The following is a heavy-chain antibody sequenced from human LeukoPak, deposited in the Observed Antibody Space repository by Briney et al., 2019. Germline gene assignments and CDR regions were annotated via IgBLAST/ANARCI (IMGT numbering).Heavy chain of an antibody. Sequence: PGGSLRLSCAASGFTFSNYHMNWVRQAPGKGLEWLSYIHSTSGSIHYADSVKGRFTISRDNVKNSLYLQMNSLRAEDTAVYYCSRVVQDVTGADYWGQGALVIVSS. J-gene: IGHJ4*02. D-gene: IGHD2-21*02. CDR2: IHSTSGSI. CDR3: SRVVQDVTGADY. V-gene: IGHV3-48*01. CDR1: GFTFSNYH.